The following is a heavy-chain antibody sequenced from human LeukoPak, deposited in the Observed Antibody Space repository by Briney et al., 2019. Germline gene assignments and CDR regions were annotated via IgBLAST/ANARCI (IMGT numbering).Heavy chain of an antibody. J-gene: IGHJ3*02. V-gene: IGHV1-18*01. CDR2: ISPYNGYT. CDR1: GYTFTTLG. D-gene: IGHD3-22*01. Sequence: ASVKVSCKASGYTFTTLGISWVRQAPGQGLEWMGWISPYNGYTKYAQKLQGRVTMTTDTSTSTSYMELRSLRSDDTALYYCARMMTPRHYYDSSGYYYGAFDIWGQGTMVTVSS. CDR3: ARMMTPRHYYDSSGYYYGAFDI.